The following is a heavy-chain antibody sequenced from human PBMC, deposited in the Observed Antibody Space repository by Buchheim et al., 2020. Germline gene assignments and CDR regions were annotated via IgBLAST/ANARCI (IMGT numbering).Heavy chain of an antibody. D-gene: IGHD1-14*01. J-gene: IGHJ4*02. CDR3: ARGPGARRTLDY. Sequence: QVQLQQWGAGLLKPSETLSLTCAVYGGSFSDYYWNWIRQLPEKGLEWIGEIHQRGSTKYNPSLKSRATMSVDASQNQFSLSVTSVTAADTAVYYCARGPGARRTLDYWGQGTL. CDR1: GGSFSDYY. V-gene: IGHV4-34*01. CDR2: IHQRGST.